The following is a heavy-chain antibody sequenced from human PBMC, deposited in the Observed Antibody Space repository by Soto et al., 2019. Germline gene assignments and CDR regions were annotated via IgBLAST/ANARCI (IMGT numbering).Heavy chain of an antibody. J-gene: IGHJ4*02. V-gene: IGHV1-69*13. CDR2: IIPIFGTA. Sequence: SVKVSCKASGGTFSSYAISWVRQAPGQGLEWMGGIIPIFGTANYAQKFQGRVTITADESTSTAYMELSSLRSEDTAVYYCARVSTRAYYFGYWGQGTLVTVSS. CDR3: ARVSTRAYYFGY. CDR1: GGTFSSYA.